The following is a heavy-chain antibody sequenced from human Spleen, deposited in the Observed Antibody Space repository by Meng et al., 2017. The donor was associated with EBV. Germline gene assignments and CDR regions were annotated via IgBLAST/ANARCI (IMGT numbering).Heavy chain of an antibody. V-gene: IGHV4-4*02. Sequence: QVPPQGSGPGLGQPSGTLSLTCSVSGGSIRSVNWWSWVRQPPGKGLEWIADFFHSGNTNYNASLKSRVSISVDKSKNQFSLDLTSVTAADTAVYYCAAVLASTGTKWGQGTLVTVSS. J-gene: IGHJ4*02. D-gene: IGHD1-7*01. CDR3: AAVLASTGTK. CDR1: GGSIRSVNW. CDR2: FFHSGNT.